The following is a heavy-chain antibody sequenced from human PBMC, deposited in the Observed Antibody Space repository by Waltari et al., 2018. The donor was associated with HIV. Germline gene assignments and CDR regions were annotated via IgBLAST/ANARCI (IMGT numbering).Heavy chain of an antibody. J-gene: IGHJ4*02. D-gene: IGHD5-12*01. Sequence: EVKLVESGGGLVKPGGSLRLSFAASGFPFRGPTMNWVRQAPGKGLEWVSSISSSGTYIYYVDSVQGRFTISRDNAKNSLYLQMNSLRVEDTAIYYCAKVDTHGYLPYNWGQGTLVTVSS. V-gene: IGHV3-21*01. CDR2: ISSSGTYI. CDR1: GFPFRGPT. CDR3: AKVDTHGYLPYN.